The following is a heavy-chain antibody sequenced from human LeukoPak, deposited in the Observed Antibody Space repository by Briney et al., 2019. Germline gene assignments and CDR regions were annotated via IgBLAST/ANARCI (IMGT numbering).Heavy chain of an antibody. J-gene: IGHJ3*02. V-gene: IGHV1-2*02. CDR2: INPNSGGT. D-gene: IGHD5-18*01. CDR1: GYTFTGYY. Sequence: GASVKVSCKASGYTFTGYYMHWVRQAPGQGLEWMGWINPNSGGTDYAQKFQGRVTMTRDTSISTAYMELSRLGSDDTAVYYCARNTAMADAFDIWGQGTMVTVSS. CDR3: ARNTAMADAFDI.